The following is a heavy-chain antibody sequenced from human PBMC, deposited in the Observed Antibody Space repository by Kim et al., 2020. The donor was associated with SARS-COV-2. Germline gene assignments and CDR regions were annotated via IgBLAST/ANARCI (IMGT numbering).Heavy chain of an antibody. J-gene: IGHJ4*02. D-gene: IGHD3-10*01. CDR3: ARGGGSGSYFAY. Sequence: YYADPVKGRFTISRDNSKNPLYLQMNSLRAEDTAVYYCARGGGSGSYFAYWGQGTLVTVSS. V-gene: IGHV3-33*01.